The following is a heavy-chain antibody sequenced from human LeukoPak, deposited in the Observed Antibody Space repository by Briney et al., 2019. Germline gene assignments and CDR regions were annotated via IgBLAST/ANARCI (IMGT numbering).Heavy chain of an antibody. CDR1: GFTFSSYS. J-gene: IGHJ3*02. V-gene: IGHV3-48*04. CDR3: AREGALGYCSSTSCPRGAFDI. Sequence: GGLRLSCAASGFTFSSYSMNWVRQAPGKGLEWVSYISSSSSTIYYADSVKGRFTISRDNAKNSLYLQMNSLRAEDTAVYYCAREGALGYCSSTSCPRGAFDIWGQGTMVTVSS. D-gene: IGHD2-2*01. CDR2: ISSSSSTI.